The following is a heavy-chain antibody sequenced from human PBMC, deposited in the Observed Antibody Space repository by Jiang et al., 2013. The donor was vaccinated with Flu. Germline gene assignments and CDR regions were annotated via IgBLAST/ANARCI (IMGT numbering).Heavy chain of an antibody. Sequence: LLKPSETLSLTCTVSGGSISSYYWSWIRQPPGKGLEWIGYIYYSGSTNYNPSLKSRVTISVDTSKNQFSLKLSSVTAADTAVYYCAREQIAAAGDGYNWFDPWGQGTLVTVSS. CDR1: GGSISSYY. V-gene: IGHV4-59*01. CDR2: IYYSGST. CDR3: AREQIAAAGDGYNWFDP. J-gene: IGHJ5*02. D-gene: IGHD6-13*01.